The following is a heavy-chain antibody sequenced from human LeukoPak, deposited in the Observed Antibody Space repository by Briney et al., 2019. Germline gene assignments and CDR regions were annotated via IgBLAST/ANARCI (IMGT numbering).Heavy chain of an antibody. CDR2: IIPILGIA. Sequence: SVKVSCKASGGTFSSYAMSWVRQAPGQGLEWMGRIIPILGIANYAQKFQGRVTITADKSTSTAYMELSSLRSEDTAVYYCARGRSIVGATTCDYWGQGTLVTVSS. D-gene: IGHD1-26*01. CDR1: GGTFSSYA. J-gene: IGHJ4*02. V-gene: IGHV1-69*04. CDR3: ARGRSIVGATTCDY.